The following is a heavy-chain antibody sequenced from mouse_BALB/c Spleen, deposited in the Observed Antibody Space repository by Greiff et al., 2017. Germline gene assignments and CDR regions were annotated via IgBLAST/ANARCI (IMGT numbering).Heavy chain of an antibody. CDR1: GFNFKDTY. J-gene: IGHJ4*01. CDR3: ARVVYDYDGYAMDD. D-gene: IGHD2-4*01. Sequence: EVKLMESGAELVKPGASVKLSCTASGFNFKDTYMHWVKQRPEQGLEWIGRIDPANGNTKYDPKFQGKATITADTSSNTAYLQLSSLTSEDTAVYYCARVVYDYDGYAMDDWGQGTSVTVSS. V-gene: IGHV14-3*02. CDR2: IDPANGNT.